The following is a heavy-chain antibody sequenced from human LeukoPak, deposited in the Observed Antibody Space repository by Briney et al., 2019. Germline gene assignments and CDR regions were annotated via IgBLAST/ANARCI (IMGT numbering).Heavy chain of an antibody. CDR1: GGSISSYY. CDR3: ARGSGRTYYYYYYMDV. CDR2: IYTSGST. V-gene: IGHV4-4*07. Sequence: SETLSLTCTVSGGSISSYYWSWIRQPAGKGLEWIGRIYTSGSTNYNPSLKSRVTISVDKSKNQFPLKLSSVTAADTAVYYCARGSGRTYYYYYYMDVWGKGTTVTVSS. D-gene: IGHD3-3*01. J-gene: IGHJ6*03.